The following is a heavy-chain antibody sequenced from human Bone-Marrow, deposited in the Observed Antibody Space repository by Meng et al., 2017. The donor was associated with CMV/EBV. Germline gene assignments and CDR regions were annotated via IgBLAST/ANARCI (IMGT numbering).Heavy chain of an antibody. V-gene: IGHV4-39*07. CDR2: IYYSGST. CDR3: ARDTVVTPPYYYYGMDV. J-gene: IGHJ6*02. D-gene: IGHD4-23*01. Sequence: GSLRLSCTVSGGTISSSSYYWGWIRQPPGKGLEWIGSIYYSGSTYYNPSLKSRVTISVDTSKNQFSLKLSSVTAADTAVYYCARDTVVTPPYYYYGMDVWGQGTTVTVSS. CDR1: GGTISSSSYY.